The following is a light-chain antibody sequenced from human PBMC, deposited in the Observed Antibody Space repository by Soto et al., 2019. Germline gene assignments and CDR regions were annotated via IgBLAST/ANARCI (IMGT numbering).Light chain of an antibody. CDR1: QSVSSGY. CDR3: QQYGSSGT. J-gene: IGKJ1*01. Sequence: EVMLSLSPATLSLNPGERATLSCRASQSVSSGYLAWYQQKPGQAPRLLIYGASNRATGIPDRFSGGGSGTDFTLTISRLEPEDFAVYYCQQYGSSGTFGQGSKV. CDR2: GAS. V-gene: IGKV3-20*01.